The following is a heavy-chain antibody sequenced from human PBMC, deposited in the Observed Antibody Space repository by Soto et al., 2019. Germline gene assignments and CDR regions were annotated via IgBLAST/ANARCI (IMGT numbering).Heavy chain of an antibody. CDR3: ARTLYGDNVDY. D-gene: IGHD4-17*01. V-gene: IGHV1-69*13. J-gene: IGHJ4*02. CDR2: INPNFGTA. Sequence: GASVKVSCKASGGTFSSYAISWVRQAPGQGLEWMGGINPNFGTANYAQKFQGRVTITADASTSTAYMELSSLRSEDTAVYYCARTLYGDNVDYWGQGTLVTVSS. CDR1: GGTFSSYA.